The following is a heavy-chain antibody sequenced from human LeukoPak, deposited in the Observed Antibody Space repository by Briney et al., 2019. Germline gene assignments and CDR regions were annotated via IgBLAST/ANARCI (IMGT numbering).Heavy chain of an antibody. D-gene: IGHD6-6*01. V-gene: IGHV3-23*01. CDR3: AKDLIPYSSSSGADY. CDR1: GFIFSSYA. J-gene: IGHJ4*02. CDR2: ISGSGGST. Sequence: GGSLRLSCAASGFIFSSYAMSWVRQDPGKGLEWVSAISGSGGSTYYADSVKGRFTISRDNSKNTLYLQMNSLRAEDTAVYYCAKDLIPYSSSSGADYWGQGTLVTVSS.